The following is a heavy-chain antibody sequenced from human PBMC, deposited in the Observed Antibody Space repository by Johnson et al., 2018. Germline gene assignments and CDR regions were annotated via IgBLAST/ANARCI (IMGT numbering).Heavy chain of an antibody. J-gene: IGHJ3*02. V-gene: IGHV3-30*18. CDR1: GFTFNSFT. CDR2: ISFDGSNK. Sequence: VQLVESGGGVVQXGRSLRLSCAASGFTFNSFTMHWVRQAPGKGLEWVAVISFDGSNKYFADSLKGRFSISRDNSKNTLYLQINSLRPEDTAVYYCAKWENLKGAFDIWGQGTMVTVSS. D-gene: IGHD1-26*01. CDR3: AKWENLKGAFDI.